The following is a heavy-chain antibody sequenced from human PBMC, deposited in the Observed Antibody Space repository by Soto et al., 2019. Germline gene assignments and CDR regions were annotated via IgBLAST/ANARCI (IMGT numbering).Heavy chain of an antibody. V-gene: IGHV4-31*03. CDR3: ARVFSDSSSFFDP. CDR1: GGSISSGGYY. Sequence: QVQLQESGPGLVKPSQTLSLTCTVSGGSISSGGYYWSWIRQHPGKGLEWIGYIYYSGRTNYNPSLKSRVTLSVDTSKNQFSLKLNSVTAADTAVYYCARVFSDSSSFFDPWGQGTLVTVSS. CDR2: IYYSGRT. D-gene: IGHD6-13*01. J-gene: IGHJ5*02.